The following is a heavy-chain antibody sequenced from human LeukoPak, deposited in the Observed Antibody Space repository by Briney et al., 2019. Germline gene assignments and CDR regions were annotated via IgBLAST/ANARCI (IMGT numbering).Heavy chain of an antibody. CDR2: INPNSGGT. CDR1: GYTFTGYY. CDR3: ARDRGGYKGYYYMDV. V-gene: IGHV1-2*02. D-gene: IGHD5-24*01. J-gene: IGHJ6*03. Sequence: ASVKVSCKASGYTFTGYYMHWVRQAPGQGLEWMGWINPNSGGTNYAQKFQGRVTMTRDTSISTAYMELSRLRSDDTAVYYCARDRGGYKGYYYMDVWGKGTTVTVSS.